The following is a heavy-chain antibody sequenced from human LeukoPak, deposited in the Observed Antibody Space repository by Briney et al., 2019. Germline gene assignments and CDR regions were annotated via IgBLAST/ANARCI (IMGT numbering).Heavy chain of an antibody. D-gene: IGHD3-3*01. V-gene: IGHV3-23*01. J-gene: IGHJ4*02. CDR2: ISYSGGST. Sequence: GGSLRLSCAASGFTFSTYAMSWLRQSPERGLEWVAGISYSGGSTFYADSVKGRFTISRDNSKNTLYLQMNGLRAEDTAAYHCAKGDFWSGYYNNPFFDNWGRGTLVTVSS. CDR1: GFTFSTYA. CDR3: AKGDFWSGYYNNPFFDN.